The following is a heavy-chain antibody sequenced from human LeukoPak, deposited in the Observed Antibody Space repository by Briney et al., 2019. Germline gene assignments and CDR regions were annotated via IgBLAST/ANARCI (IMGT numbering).Heavy chain of an antibody. D-gene: IGHD6-13*01. V-gene: IGHV3-53*01. J-gene: IGHJ4*02. Sequence: GGSLRLSCAASGFTVSSNCMSWVRQAPGKGLEWVSVIYSGGSTYYADSVKGRFTISRDNSKNTLYLQMNSLRAEDTAVYYCARDRQLVPYYFDYWGQGTLVTVSS. CDR2: IYSGGST. CDR1: GFTVSSNC. CDR3: ARDRQLVPYYFDY.